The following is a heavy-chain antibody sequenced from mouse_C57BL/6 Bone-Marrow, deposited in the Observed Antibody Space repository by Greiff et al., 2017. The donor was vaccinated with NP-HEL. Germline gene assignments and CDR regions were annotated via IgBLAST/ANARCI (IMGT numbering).Heavy chain of an antibody. CDR3: TRRNWVWYFDV. D-gene: IGHD4-1*01. V-gene: IGHV6-6*01. CDR2: IRNKANNHAT. J-gene: IGHJ1*03. CDR1: GFTFSDAW. Sequence: EVQLQQSGGGLVQPGGSMKLSCAASGFTFSDAWMDWVRQSPEKGLEWVAEIRNKANNHATYYAESVKGRFTISRDDSKSSVYLQMNSLRAEDTGIYYCTRRNWVWYFDVWGTGTTVTVSS.